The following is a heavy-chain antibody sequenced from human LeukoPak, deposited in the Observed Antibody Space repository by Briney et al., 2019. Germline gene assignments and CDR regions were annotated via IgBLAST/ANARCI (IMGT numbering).Heavy chain of an antibody. CDR2: IYTSGST. Sequence: SETLALTCTVSGGSISGYYWSWIRQPAGKGLEWIGRIYTSGSTNYNPSLKNRVTMSVDMSKNQFSLNLRSVTAADTAVYYCARDLLGTRYYYYGLDVWGQGTTVTVS. CDR1: GGSISGYY. V-gene: IGHV4-4*07. CDR3: ARDLLGTRYYYYGLDV. J-gene: IGHJ6*02. D-gene: IGHD7-27*01.